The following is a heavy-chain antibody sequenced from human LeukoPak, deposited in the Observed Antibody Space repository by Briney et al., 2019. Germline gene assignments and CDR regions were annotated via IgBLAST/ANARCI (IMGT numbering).Heavy chain of an antibody. CDR3: TISGRSGDSMDAFDI. Sequence: SVKVSCKASGGTFSSYVISWVRQAPGQGLEWMGRIIPIFNTANYAQKSQGRVTITTDESTSTAYMELSSLRSADTAVYYCTISGRSGDSMDAFDIWGQGTMVTDSS. CDR2: IIPIFNTA. V-gene: IGHV1-69*05. J-gene: IGHJ3*02. CDR1: GGTFSSYV. D-gene: IGHD3-16*01.